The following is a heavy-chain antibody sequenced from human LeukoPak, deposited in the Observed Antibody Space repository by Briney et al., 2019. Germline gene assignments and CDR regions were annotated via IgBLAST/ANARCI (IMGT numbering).Heavy chain of an antibody. D-gene: IGHD3-10*01. CDR3: ARDGVFGTFNP. CDR1: GGSISTYY. Sequence: KTSETLSLTCTVSGGSISTYYWSWIRQPPGKGLEWIGYIYNSGSTNYNPSLKSRVTISVDTSKNQFSLKLRSVTAADTAVYYCARDGVFGTFNPWGQGTLVTVSS. CDR2: IYNSGST. V-gene: IGHV4-59*01. J-gene: IGHJ5*02.